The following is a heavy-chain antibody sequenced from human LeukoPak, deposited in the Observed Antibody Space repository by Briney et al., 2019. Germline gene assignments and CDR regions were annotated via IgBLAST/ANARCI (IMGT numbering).Heavy chain of an antibody. CDR3: ARASYSYDINGWVPFDY. D-gene: IGHD3-22*01. J-gene: IGHJ4*02. CDR2: IYTSGST. Sequence: SGTLSLTCTVSGNSISSGDNYWSWIRQPAGKGLEWIGRIYTSGSTNYNPSLKSRVTISGDTSKNQFSLRLSSVTAADTAVYYCARASYSYDINGWVPFDYWGQGTLVTVSS. V-gene: IGHV4-61*02. CDR1: GNSISSGDNY.